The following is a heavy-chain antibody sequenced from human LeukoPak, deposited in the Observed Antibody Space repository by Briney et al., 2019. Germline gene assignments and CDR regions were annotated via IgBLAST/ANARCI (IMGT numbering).Heavy chain of an antibody. Sequence: GASVKVSCKSSGYTFTGYYMHWVRQAPGQGLEWMGWISAYNGNTNYAQKLQGRVTMTTDTSTSTAYMELRSLRSDDTAVYYCARSQGGATTRWNYWGQGTLVTVSS. D-gene: IGHD1-26*01. CDR2: ISAYNGNT. J-gene: IGHJ4*02. V-gene: IGHV1-18*04. CDR1: GYTFTGYY. CDR3: ARSQGGATTRWNY.